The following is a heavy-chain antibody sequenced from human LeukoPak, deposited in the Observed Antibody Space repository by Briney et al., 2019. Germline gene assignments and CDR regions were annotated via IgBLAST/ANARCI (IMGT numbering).Heavy chain of an antibody. V-gene: IGHV3-30-3*01. CDR2: ISYDGSNK. Sequence: GRSLRLSCAASGFTFSSYAMHWVRQAPGKGLEWVAVISYDGSNKYYADSVKGRFTISRDNAKNSLYLQMNSLRAEDTAVYYCARDFTIFGVVTTDYWGQGTLVTVSS. J-gene: IGHJ4*02. CDR1: GFTFSSYA. D-gene: IGHD3-3*01. CDR3: ARDFTIFGVVTTDY.